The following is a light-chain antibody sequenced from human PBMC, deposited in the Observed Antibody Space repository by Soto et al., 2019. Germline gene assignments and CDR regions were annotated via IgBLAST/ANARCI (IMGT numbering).Light chain of an antibody. J-gene: IGKJ2*01. CDR1: QYIATSY. CDR2: GAS. V-gene: IGKV3-20*01. Sequence: EIVLTQSPATLSLSPWERATLSRRASQYIATSYLAWYQQRRGQSPRLLIYGASSRATGIPDRFSGSGSGTDFTLTISRLEPEDFAVYYCQQYGGSPYTFGQGTKVDIK. CDR3: QQYGGSPYT.